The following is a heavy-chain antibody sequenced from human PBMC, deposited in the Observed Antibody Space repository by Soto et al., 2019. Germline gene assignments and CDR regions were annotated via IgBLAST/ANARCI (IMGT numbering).Heavy chain of an antibody. CDR3: ARHPIPDSSGSPNWFDP. CDR2: IYYSGST. J-gene: IGHJ5*02. CDR1: GGSISSSSYY. D-gene: IGHD3-22*01. V-gene: IGHV4-39*01. Sequence: QLQLQESGPGLVKPSETLSLTCTVSGGSISSSSYYWGWIRQPPGKGLEWIGSIYYSGSTYYNPSLKSRVTISVDTSKNQFSLKLSSVTAADTAVYYCARHPIPDSSGSPNWFDPWGQGTLVTVSS.